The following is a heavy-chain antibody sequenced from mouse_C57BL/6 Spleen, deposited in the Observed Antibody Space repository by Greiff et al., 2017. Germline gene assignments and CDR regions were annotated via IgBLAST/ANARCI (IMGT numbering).Heavy chain of an antibody. CDR2: IHPNSGST. D-gene: IGHD1-1*02. CDR3: ARDGSRRFAY. J-gene: IGHJ3*01. V-gene: IGHV1-64*01. CDR1: GYTFTSYW. Sequence: QVQLKQPGAELVKPGASVKLSCKASGYTFTSYWMHWVKQRPGQGLEWIGMIHPNSGSTNYNEKFKSKATLTVDKSSSTAYMQLSSLTSEDSAVYYCARDGSRRFAYWGQGTLVTVSA.